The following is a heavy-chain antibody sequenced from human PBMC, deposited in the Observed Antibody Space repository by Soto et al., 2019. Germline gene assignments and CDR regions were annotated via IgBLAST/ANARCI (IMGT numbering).Heavy chain of an antibody. J-gene: IGHJ6*03. Sequence: QVQLVQSGAEVKKPGASVKVSCKASGYTFTSYGISWVRQAPGQGLEWMGWISAYNGNTNYAQKLQGRVTMTTDTATSTAYMELRSLRSDDTAVYYCARDIVVVPAAIGLDYYYYYMDGWGKGTTVTVSS. V-gene: IGHV1-18*01. CDR1: GYTFTSYG. CDR3: ARDIVVVPAAIGLDYYYYYMDG. CDR2: ISAYNGNT. D-gene: IGHD2-2*01.